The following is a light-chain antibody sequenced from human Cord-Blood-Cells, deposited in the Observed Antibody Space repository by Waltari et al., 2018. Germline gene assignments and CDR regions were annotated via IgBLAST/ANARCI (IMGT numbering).Light chain of an antibody. J-gene: IGLJ3*02. Sequence: QSVLTQPPSVSGAPGQRVTISCTGSSSNIGAGYDVHWYQQRPGTAPKLLIYGNSKRPSGVPDRFSGSKSGTSASLAITGLQAEDEADYYCQSYDSSLSGWVFGGGTKLTVL. CDR1: SSNIGAGYD. V-gene: IGLV1-40*01. CDR3: QSYDSSLSGWV. CDR2: GNS.